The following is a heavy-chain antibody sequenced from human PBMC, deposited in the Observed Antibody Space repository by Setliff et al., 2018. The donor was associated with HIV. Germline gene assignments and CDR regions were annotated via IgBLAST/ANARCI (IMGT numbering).Heavy chain of an antibody. Sequence: ASVKVSCKTSGYTFTAYYMHWVRQAPGQGLEWMGTINPSGGSTSYAQKFQGRVTMTRDTSTSTVYMELSSLRSEDTAVYYCARDCSSTSCPGSFNYYYYYYYMDVWGKGTTVTVSS. J-gene: IGHJ6*03. CDR1: GYTFTAYY. D-gene: IGHD2-2*01. CDR3: ARDCSSTSCPGSFNYYYYYYYMDV. CDR2: INPSGGST. V-gene: IGHV1-46*03.